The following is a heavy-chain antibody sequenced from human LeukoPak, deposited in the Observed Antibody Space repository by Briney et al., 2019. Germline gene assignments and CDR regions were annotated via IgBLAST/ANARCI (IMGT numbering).Heavy chain of an antibody. CDR3: ARKGVTVTPIFY. Sequence: MPSETLSLTCAAYGGSFSGYYWSWIRQPPGKGLEWIGEINHSGSTNYNPSLKSRVTISVDTSKNQFSLKLSSVTAADTAVYYCARKGVTVTPIFYWGQGTLVTVSS. CDR1: GGSFSGYY. V-gene: IGHV4-34*01. CDR2: INHSGST. J-gene: IGHJ4*02. D-gene: IGHD2-21*02.